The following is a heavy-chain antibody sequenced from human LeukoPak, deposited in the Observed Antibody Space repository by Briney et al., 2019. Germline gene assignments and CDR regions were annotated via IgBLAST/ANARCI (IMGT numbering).Heavy chain of an antibody. D-gene: IGHD2-15*01. CDR3: AKNGDRGAYCSGGSCYPYYYYYMDV. CDR1: GFTFSDYY. J-gene: IGHJ6*03. Sequence: PGGSLRLSCAASGFTFSDYYMSWIRQAPGKGLEWVSYISGSGRTIYYADSVKGRFTISRDNAKNSLYLQMNSLRAEDTAVYYCAKNGDRGAYCSGGSCYPYYYYYMDVWGKGTTVTISS. V-gene: IGHV3-11*01. CDR2: ISGSGRTI.